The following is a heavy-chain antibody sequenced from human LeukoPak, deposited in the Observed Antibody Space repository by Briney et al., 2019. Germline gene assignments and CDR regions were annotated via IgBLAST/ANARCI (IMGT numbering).Heavy chain of an antibody. D-gene: IGHD5-12*01. CDR3: ASHGGHDYFDY. J-gene: IGHJ4*03. CDR2: ISSSSGYT. Sequence: PGGSLRLSCAASGLTFSEYNKSWIRQAPGEGLEWVSYISSSSGYTNYADSVKGRFTISRDNAKNSLYLQMNSLRAEDTAVYYCASHGGHDYFDYWGKGTPVTVSS. CDR1: GLTFSEYN. V-gene: IGHV3-11*06.